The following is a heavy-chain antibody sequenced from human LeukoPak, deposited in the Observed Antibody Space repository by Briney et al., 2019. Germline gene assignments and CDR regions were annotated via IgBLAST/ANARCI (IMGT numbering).Heavy chain of an antibody. D-gene: IGHD3-22*01. CDR1: GGSISSYY. CDR2: IYYSGST. V-gene: IGHV4-59*01. Sequence: SETLSLTCTVSGGSISSYYWSWLRQPPGKGLEWIGYIYYSGSTNYNPSLKSRVTISVDTSKNQFSLKLSSVTAADAAVYYCARGPRAYYYDTRGGMDVWGQGTTVTISS. J-gene: IGHJ6*02. CDR3: ARGPRAYYYDTRGGMDV.